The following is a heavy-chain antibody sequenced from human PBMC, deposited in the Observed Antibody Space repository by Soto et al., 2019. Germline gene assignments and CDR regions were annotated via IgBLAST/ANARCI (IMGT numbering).Heavy chain of an antibody. D-gene: IGHD3-3*01. CDR2: INHSGST. V-gene: IGHV4-34*01. CDR1: GGSFSGYY. Sequence: SETLSLTCAVYGGSFSGYYWSWIRQPPGKGLEWIGEINHSGSTNYNPSLKSRVTISVDTSKNQFSLKLSSVTAADTAVYYCASYYDFWSAAGWFDPWGQGTLVTVSS. CDR3: ASYYDFWSAAGWFDP. J-gene: IGHJ5*02.